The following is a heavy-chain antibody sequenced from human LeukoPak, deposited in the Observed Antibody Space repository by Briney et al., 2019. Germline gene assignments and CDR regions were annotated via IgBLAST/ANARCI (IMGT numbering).Heavy chain of an antibody. J-gene: IGHJ4*02. D-gene: IGHD6-13*01. Sequence: SETLSLTCTVSGDSISSYYWSWIRQPAGKGLEWIGRIYTSGSTNYNPSLKSRVTMSVDTSKNQFSLKLSSVIAADTAVYYCARGAGYSSSWYPQGGFDYWGQGTLVTVSS. CDR2: IYTSGST. CDR3: ARGAGYSSSWYPQGGFDY. CDR1: GDSISSYY. V-gene: IGHV4-4*07.